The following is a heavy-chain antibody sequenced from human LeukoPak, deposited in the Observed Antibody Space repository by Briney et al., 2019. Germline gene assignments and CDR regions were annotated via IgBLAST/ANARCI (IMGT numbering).Heavy chain of an antibody. CDR3: ARSVGLASSSEYYYYYMDV. Sequence: GASVKVSCNASGYTLTSYYMHGVRQAPGKARVGMGIINPSGGSTSYAQKFQGRVTMTRDMSTSTVYMELSSLRSEDTAVYYCARSVGLASSSEYYYYYMDVWGKGTTVTVSS. V-gene: IGHV1-46*01. D-gene: IGHD3-3*02. CDR2: INPSGGST. CDR1: GYTLTSYY. J-gene: IGHJ6*03.